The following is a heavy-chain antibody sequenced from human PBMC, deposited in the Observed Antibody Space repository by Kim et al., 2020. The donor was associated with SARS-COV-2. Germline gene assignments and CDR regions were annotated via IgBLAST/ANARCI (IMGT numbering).Heavy chain of an antibody. V-gene: IGHV4-34*01. CDR3: ARGHQGFRAVLRSGWFDP. Sequence: SETLSLTCAVYGGSFSGYYWSWIRQPPGKGLEWIGEINHSGSTNYNPSLKSRVTISVDTSKNQFSLKLSSVTAADTAVYYCARGHQGFRAVLRSGWFDP. CDR1: GGSFSGYY. D-gene: IGHD3-10*01. J-gene: IGHJ5*02. CDR2: INHSGST.